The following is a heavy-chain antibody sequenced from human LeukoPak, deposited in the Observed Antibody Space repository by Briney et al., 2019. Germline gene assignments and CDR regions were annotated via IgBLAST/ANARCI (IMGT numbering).Heavy chain of an antibody. J-gene: IGHJ4*02. V-gene: IGHV3-74*01. D-gene: IGHD3-10*01. CDR3: ARAGYYGSGRYIDY. Sequence: PGGPLRLSCAASGFTFSSYWMHWVRQAPGKGLVWVSRINSDGSSTSYADSVKGRFTISRDNAKNTLYLQMNSLRAEDTAVYYCARAGYYGSGRYIDYWGQGTLVTVSS. CDR1: GFTFSSYW. CDR2: INSDGSST.